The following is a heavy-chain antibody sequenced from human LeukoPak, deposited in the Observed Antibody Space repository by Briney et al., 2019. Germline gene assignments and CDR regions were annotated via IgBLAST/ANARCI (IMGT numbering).Heavy chain of an antibody. D-gene: IGHD2-2*02. CDR2: MNPNSGNT. CDR1: GYTFTSYD. J-gene: IGHJ4*02. CDR3: ARAMQGVWGYCSSTSCYTIDY. Sequence: ASVKVSCKASGYTFTSYDINWVRQATGQGLEWMGWMNPNSGNTGYAQKFQGRVTITRNTSISTAYMELSSLRSEDTAVYYCARAMQGVWGYCSSTSCYTIDYWGQGTLVTVSS. V-gene: IGHV1-8*03.